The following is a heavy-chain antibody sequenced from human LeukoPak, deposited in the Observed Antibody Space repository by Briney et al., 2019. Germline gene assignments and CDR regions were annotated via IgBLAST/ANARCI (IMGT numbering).Heavy chain of an antibody. D-gene: IGHD3-10*01. CDR1: GYTFTSYY. CDR3: ARRGYYGSGSYYNVGPEKPNWFDP. V-gene: IGHV1-46*01. CDR2: INPSGGST. J-gene: IGHJ5*02. Sequence: ASVKVSCKASGYTFTSYYMHWARQAPGQGLEWMGIINPSGGSTSYAQKFQGRVTITADKSTSTAYMELSSLRSEDTAVYYCARRGYYGSGSYYNVGPEKPNWFDPWGQGTLVTVSS.